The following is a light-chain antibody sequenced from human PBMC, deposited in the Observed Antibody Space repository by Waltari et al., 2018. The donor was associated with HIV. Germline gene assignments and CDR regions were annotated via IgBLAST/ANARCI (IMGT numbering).Light chain of an antibody. V-gene: IGLV1-40*01. CDR2: GND. Sequence: TQPPSVSGATGQRVTISCTGTSSNIGAGHDVHWYQQLPGTAPKLLSFGNDNRPSGVPDRFSGSKSGSSASLAITGLQPEDEGDYYCQSFDNTLRGVFGGGTKLTVL. J-gene: IGLJ3*02. CDR1: SSNIGAGHD. CDR3: QSFDNTLRGV.